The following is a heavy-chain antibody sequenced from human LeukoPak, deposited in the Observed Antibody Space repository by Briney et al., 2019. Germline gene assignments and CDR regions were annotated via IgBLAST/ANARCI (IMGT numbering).Heavy chain of an antibody. CDR1: GGSISSYY. CDR2: IYTSGST. CDR3: ARDLLSGWYHYYYYYMDV. J-gene: IGHJ6*03. Sequence: SETLSLTCTVSGGSISSYYWSWIRQPAGKGLEWNGRIYTSGSTNYNPSLKSRVTMSVDTSKNQFSLKLSSVTAADTAVYYCARDLLSGWYHYYYYYMDVWGKGTTVTVSS. D-gene: IGHD6-19*01. V-gene: IGHV4-4*07.